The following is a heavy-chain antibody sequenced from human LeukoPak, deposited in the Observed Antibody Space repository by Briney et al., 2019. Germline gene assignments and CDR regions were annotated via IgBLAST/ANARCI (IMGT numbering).Heavy chain of an antibody. Sequence: GGSLRLSCAASGFTFSDCSMSWVRQAPGKGLEWVSVIGVRGGEYFADSVKGRFTLSRDDSRNTVYLQLNNLRVEDTAIYYCARASWISTADAVWWGQGTQVTVSS. V-gene: IGHV3-23*01. CDR3: ARASWISTADAVW. D-gene: IGHD2-2*03. CDR1: GFTFSDCS. CDR2: IGVRGGE. J-gene: IGHJ4*02.